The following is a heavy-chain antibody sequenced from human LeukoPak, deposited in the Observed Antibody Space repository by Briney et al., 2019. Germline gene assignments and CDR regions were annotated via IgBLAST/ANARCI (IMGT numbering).Heavy chain of an antibody. Sequence: GGSLRLSCAASGFTFSSYAMSWVRQAPGKGLECVSAISGGGGDTYYADSVKGRFTISRDNSKDTLYLQMNSLRAEDTAIYYCAKDSLPGIAAAGTVYWGQGTLVTVSS. V-gene: IGHV3-23*01. D-gene: IGHD6-13*01. CDR1: GFTFSSYA. CDR3: AKDSLPGIAAAGTVY. CDR2: ISGGGGDT. J-gene: IGHJ4*02.